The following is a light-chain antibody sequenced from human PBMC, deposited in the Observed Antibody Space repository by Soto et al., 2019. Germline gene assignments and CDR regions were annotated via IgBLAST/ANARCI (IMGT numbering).Light chain of an antibody. CDR1: SSNIGSRT. CDR2: NDN. J-gene: IGLJ2*01. V-gene: IGLV1-44*01. CDR3: AAWDHSLHVI. Sequence: QSALTQPPSASATPGQRVTISCSGSSSNIGSRTVNWYQQLPGSAPKLLVYNDNQRPSGVPDRFSGSKSGTSASLAISRLQSEDEADYYCAAWDHSLHVIFGGGTKLIVL.